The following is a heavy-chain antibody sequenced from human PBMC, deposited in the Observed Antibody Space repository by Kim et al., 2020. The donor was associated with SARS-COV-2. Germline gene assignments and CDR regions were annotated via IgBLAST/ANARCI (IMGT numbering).Heavy chain of an antibody. V-gene: IGHV1-18*01. CDR2: NT. CDR3: ARDRDGYNDY. Sequence: NTHYAQKLQGRVTMTTDTSTSTAYMELRSLRSDDTAVYYCARDRDGYNDYWGQGTLVTVSS. J-gene: IGHJ4*02. D-gene: IGHD5-12*01.